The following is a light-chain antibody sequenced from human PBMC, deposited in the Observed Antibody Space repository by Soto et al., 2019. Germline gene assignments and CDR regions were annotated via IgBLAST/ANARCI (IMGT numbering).Light chain of an antibody. J-gene: IGLJ1*01. V-gene: IGLV1-47*01. Sequence: QSVLTQPPSASGTPGQRVTISCSGSSSNIGSNYVYWYQQLPGTAPKLLIYRNNQRPSGVPDRFSGSKSGTSASLAISGLRSVDEADYYCAAWDDSLSSLFGTGTKVTVL. CDR2: RNN. CDR3: AAWDDSLSSL. CDR1: SSNIGSNY.